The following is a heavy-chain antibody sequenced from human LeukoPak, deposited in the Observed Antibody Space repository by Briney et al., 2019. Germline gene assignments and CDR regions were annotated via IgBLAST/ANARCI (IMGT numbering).Heavy chain of an antibody. CDR1: GFTFTIYW. Sequence: SGGSLRLSCAASGFTFTIYWMSWVRQAPGKGLEWVANIKQDGSEKYYVDSVKGRFTISRDNAKNSLYLQMNSLRAEDTAVYYCARVVFGVVIYYYYYMDVWGKGTTVTVSS. J-gene: IGHJ6*03. D-gene: IGHD3-3*01. CDR2: IKQDGSEK. CDR3: ARVVFGVVIYYYYYMDV. V-gene: IGHV3-7*01.